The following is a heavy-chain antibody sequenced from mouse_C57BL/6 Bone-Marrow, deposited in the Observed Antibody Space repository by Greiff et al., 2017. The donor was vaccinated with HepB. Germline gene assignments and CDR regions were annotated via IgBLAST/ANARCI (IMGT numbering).Heavy chain of an antibody. J-gene: IGHJ3*01. V-gene: IGHV5-9-1*02. CDR2: ISSGGDYI. Sequence: EVQGVESGEGLVKPGGSLKLSCAASGFTFSSYAMSWVRQTPEKRLEWVAYISSGGDYIYYADTVKGRFTISRDNARNNLYWQMSSLKSEDTAMYYCTRGGLWFAYWGQGTLVTVSA. CDR3: TRGGLWFAY. CDR1: GFTFSSYA.